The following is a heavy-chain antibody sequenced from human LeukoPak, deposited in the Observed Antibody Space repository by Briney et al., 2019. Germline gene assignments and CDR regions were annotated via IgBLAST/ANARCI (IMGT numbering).Heavy chain of an antibody. CDR2: VKQDGSEK. D-gene: IGHD6-6*01. J-gene: IGHJ4*02. CDR1: GFTFSSYW. CDR3: ASERGQLVLVY. Sequence: GGSLRLSCAASGFTFSSYWMSWVRQAPGKGLEWVANVKQDGSEKYYVDSVKGRFTISRDNAKNSLYLQMNSLRAEDTAVYYCASERGQLVLVYWGQGTLVTVSS. V-gene: IGHV3-7*01.